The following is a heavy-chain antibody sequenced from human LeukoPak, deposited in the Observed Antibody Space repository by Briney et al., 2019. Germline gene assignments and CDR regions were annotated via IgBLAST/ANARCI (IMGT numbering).Heavy chain of an antibody. V-gene: IGHV3-49*04. CDR3: TRDQTPYY. Sequence: SLRLSCTASGFTFGDYAMTCVRQAPGKGLEWVGFIRSKIYGGTPEYAASVKGRFTISRDDSKGIAYLQMNSLKTEDTAVYYCTRDQTPYYWGQGTLVTVSS. J-gene: IGHJ4*02. CDR2: IRSKIYGGTP. CDR1: GFTFGDYA.